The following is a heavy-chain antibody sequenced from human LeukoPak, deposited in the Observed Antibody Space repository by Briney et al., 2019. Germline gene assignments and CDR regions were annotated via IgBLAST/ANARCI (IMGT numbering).Heavy chain of an antibody. CDR3: ARSPGYALINDAFDI. D-gene: IGHD5-12*01. V-gene: IGHV4-39*07. CDR2: IYYSGST. CDR1: GGSISSSSYY. J-gene: IGHJ3*02. Sequence: PSETLSLTCTVSGGSISSSSYYWGWIRQPPGKGLEWIGSIYYSGSTYYNPSLKSRVTISVDTSKNQFSLKLSSVTAADTAVHYCARSPGYALINDAFDIWGQGTMVTVSS.